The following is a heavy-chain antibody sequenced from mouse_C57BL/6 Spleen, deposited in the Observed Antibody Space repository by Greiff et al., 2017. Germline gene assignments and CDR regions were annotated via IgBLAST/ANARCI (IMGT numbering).Heavy chain of an antibody. CDR2: IWSGGST. CDR3: ARNSDYYGSSHDY. Sequence: VQLQQSGPGLVQPSQSLSITCKVSGFSFTSYGVHWVRQSPGKGLEWLGVIWSGGSTDYNAAFISRLSISKDNSKSQVFFKMNILQDDDTAINYCARNSDYYGSSHDYWGQCTTLTVSS. CDR1: GFSFTSYG. D-gene: IGHD1-1*01. V-gene: IGHV2-2*01. J-gene: IGHJ2*01.